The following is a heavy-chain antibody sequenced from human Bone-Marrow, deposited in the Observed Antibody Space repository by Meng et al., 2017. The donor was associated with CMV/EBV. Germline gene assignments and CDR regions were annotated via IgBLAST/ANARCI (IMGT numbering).Heavy chain of an antibody. CDR1: GYTFTSYD. CDR3: AAEHVDTAMVLSF. D-gene: IGHD5-18*01. Sequence: SVKVSCKASGYTFTSYDINWVRQATGQGLEWMGWIVVGSGNTNYAQKFQERVTITRDMSTSTAYMELSSLRSEDTAVYYCAAEHVDTAMVLSFWGQGTLVTVSS. CDR2: IVVGSGNT. V-gene: IGHV1-58*02. J-gene: IGHJ4*02.